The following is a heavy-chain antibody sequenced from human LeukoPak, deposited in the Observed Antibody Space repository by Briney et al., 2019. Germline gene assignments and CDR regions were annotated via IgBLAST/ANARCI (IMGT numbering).Heavy chain of an antibody. D-gene: IGHD4-11*01. CDR3: ARDSLGYSNYDY. V-gene: IGHV1-18*01. CDR1: GYTFTSYG. CDR2: ISAYNGDT. Sequence: ASVTVSCKASGYTFTSYGISWVRQAPGQGLEWMGWISAYNGDTNYAQKLQGRVTMTTDTSTSTAYMELRSLRSDDTAVYYCARDSLGYSNYDYWGQGTLVTVSS. J-gene: IGHJ4*02.